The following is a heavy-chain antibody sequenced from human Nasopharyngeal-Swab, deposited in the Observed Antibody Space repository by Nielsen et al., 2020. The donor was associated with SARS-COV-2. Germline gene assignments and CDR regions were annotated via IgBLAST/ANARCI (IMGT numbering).Heavy chain of an antibody. CDR3: ARVGVRGVIPD. V-gene: IGHV3-21*01. CDR1: GFTFSSYS. J-gene: IGHJ4*02. Sequence: GGSLRLSCAASGFTFSSYSMNWVRQAPGKGLEWVSSISSSSSYIYYADSVKGRFTISRDNAKNSLYLQMNSLRAEDTAVYYCARVGVRGVIPDWGQGTLVTVSS. D-gene: IGHD3-10*01. CDR2: ISSSSSYI.